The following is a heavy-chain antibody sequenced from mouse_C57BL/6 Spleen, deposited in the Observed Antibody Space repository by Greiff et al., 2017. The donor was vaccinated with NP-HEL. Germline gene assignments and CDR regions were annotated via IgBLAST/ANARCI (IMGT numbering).Heavy chain of an antibody. CDR2: IDPSDSYT. D-gene: IGHD1-1*01. V-gene: IGHV1-69*01. Sequence: QVQLQQPGAELVMPGASVKLSCKASGYTFTSYWMHWVKQRPGQGLEWIGEIDPSDSYTNYNQKFKGKSTLTVDKSSSTAYMQLSSLTSEDSAVYYCARRYYGSSSSWYFDVWGTGTTVTVSS. CDR3: ARRYYGSSSSWYFDV. CDR1: GYTFTSYW. J-gene: IGHJ1*03.